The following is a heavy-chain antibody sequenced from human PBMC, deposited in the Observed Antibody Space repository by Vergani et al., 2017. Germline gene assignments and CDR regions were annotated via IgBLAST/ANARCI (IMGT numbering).Heavy chain of an antibody. D-gene: IGHD1-26*01. Sequence: QVQLVQSGAEVKKPGSSVKVSCKASGGTFSSYAISWVRQAPGQGLEWMGGIIPIFGTANYAQKFQGRVTITADKSTSTAYMELSSLRSEDTAVYYCARGNSGSYLGALYYYYYMDVWGKGTTVTVSS. V-gene: IGHV1-69*06. CDR2: IIPIFGTA. CDR3: ARGNSGSYLGALYYYYYMDV. CDR1: GGTFSSYA. J-gene: IGHJ6*03.